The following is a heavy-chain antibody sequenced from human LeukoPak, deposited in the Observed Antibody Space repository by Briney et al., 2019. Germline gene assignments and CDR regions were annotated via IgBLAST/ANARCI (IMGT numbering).Heavy chain of an antibody. CDR3: ARHPSGRMWLQQGGWFDP. CDR1: GYSISSGNY. J-gene: IGHJ5*02. D-gene: IGHD5-24*01. V-gene: IGHV4-38-2*02. CDR2: IYHSGST. Sequence: PSETLSLTCTVSGYSISSGNYWDWIRQPPGKGLEWIGSIYHSGSTYYNPSLKSRVTISVDTSKNQFSLKLTSVTAADTAVYYCARHPSGRMWLQQGGWFDPWGQGTLVTVSS.